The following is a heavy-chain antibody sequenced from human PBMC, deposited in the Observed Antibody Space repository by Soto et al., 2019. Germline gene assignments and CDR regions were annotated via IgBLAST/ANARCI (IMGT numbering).Heavy chain of an antibody. D-gene: IGHD2-2*02. Sequence: SGTLSLTWTCSGCSISSYYWSWIRQPPGKGLEWIGYIYYSGSTNYNPSLKSRVTISVDTSKNQFSLKLSSVTAADTAVYYCARAYCSSXSCYIPGDYYYYYGMDVWGQGTRVTVSS. V-gene: IGHV4-59*01. CDR3: ARAYCSSXSCYIPGDYYYYYGMDV. J-gene: IGHJ6*02. CDR1: GCSISSYY. CDR2: IYYSGST.